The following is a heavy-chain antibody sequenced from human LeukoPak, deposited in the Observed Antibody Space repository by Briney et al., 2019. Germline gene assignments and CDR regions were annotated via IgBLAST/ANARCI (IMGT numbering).Heavy chain of an antibody. D-gene: IGHD2-2*01. CDR3: ATGSYCSSTSCSDY. J-gene: IGHJ4*02. V-gene: IGHV1-24*01. CDR1: GGTFSSYA. CDR2: FDPEDGET. Sequence: ASVKVSCKASGGTFSSYAISWVRQAPGKGLEWMGGFDPEDGETIYAQKFQGRVTMTEDTSTDTAYMELSSLRSEDTAVYYCATGSYCSSTSCSDYWGQGTLVTVSS.